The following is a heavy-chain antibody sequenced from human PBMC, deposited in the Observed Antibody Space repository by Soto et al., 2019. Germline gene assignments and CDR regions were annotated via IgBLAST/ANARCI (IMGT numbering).Heavy chain of an antibody. CDR1: GGSISSSSYY. J-gene: IGHJ6*02. CDR2: IYYSGST. Sequence: QLQLQESGPGLVKPSETLSLTCTVSGGSISSSSYYWGWIRQPPGKGLEWIGSIYYSGSTYYNPSIKSRVTISVDTSKNQFSLKLSSVTAADTAVYYCRVWDGDASFYYYYGMDVWGQGTTVTVSS. CDR3: RVWDGDASFYYYYGMDV. V-gene: IGHV4-39*01. D-gene: IGHD4-17*01.